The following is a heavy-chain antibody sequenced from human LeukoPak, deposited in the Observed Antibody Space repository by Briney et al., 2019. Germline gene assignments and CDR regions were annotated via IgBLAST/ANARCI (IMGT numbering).Heavy chain of an antibody. CDR3: AKDIGYSSGWYNY. CDR2: ISYEGSNK. Sequence: GRSLRLSCAASGFTFSTYGMHWVRQAPGKGLEWVAFISYEGSNKYYADSVKGRFTISRDNSKNTLYLQMNSPRAEDTAVYYCAKDIGYSSGWYNYWGLGTLVTVSS. V-gene: IGHV3-30*18. CDR1: GFTFSTYG. D-gene: IGHD6-19*01. J-gene: IGHJ4*02.